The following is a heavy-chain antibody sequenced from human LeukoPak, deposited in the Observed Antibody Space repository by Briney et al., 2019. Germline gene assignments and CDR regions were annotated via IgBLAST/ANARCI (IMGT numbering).Heavy chain of an antibody. D-gene: IGHD2-2*01. Sequence: GGSLRLSCAASGFTFSGSAMHWVRQAPGKGLEWVAVIWYDGSNKYYADSVKGRFTISRDNSKNTLYLQMNSLRAEDTAVYYCAREPFVVVPAATPYYYYGMDVWGQGTTVTVSS. V-gene: IGHV3-33*08. CDR3: AREPFVVVPAATPYYYYGMDV. J-gene: IGHJ6*02. CDR1: GFTFSGSA. CDR2: IWYDGSNK.